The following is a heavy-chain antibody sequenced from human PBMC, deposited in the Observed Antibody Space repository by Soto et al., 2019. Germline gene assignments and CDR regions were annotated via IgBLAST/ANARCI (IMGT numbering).Heavy chain of an antibody. Sequence: GGSLRLSCAASGFTFSSYAMHWVRQAPGKGLEWVAVISYDGSNKYYADSVKGRFTISRDNSKNTLYLQMNSLRAEDTAVYYCARDLLEMGGYYFDYWGQGTLVTVSS. CDR3: ARDLLEMGGYYFDY. CDR2: ISYDGSNK. V-gene: IGHV3-30-3*01. J-gene: IGHJ4*02. D-gene: IGHD3-16*01. CDR1: GFTFSSYA.